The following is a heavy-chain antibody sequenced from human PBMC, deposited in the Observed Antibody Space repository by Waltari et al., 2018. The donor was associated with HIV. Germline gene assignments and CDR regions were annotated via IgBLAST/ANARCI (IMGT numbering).Heavy chain of an antibody. CDR3: ARAYYGSGSYYIYYYYYGMDV. CDR1: GGSFSGYY. D-gene: IGHD3-10*01. V-gene: IGHV4-34*01. CDR2: INHSGST. J-gene: IGHJ6*02. Sequence: QVQLQQWGAGLLKPSETLSLTCAVYGGSFSGYYWSWIRQHPGKGLEGIGEINHSGSTNSNPSLKSRVTISVDTSKNQLSLKRSSVTAADTAVYYCARAYYGSGSYYIYYYYYGMDVWGQGTTVTVSS.